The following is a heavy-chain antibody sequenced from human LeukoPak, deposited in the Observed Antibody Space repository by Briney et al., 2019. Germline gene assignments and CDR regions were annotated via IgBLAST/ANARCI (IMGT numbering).Heavy chain of an antibody. V-gene: IGHV3-30-3*01. CDR3: ARRVSSGGSFDY. Sequence: GGSLRLSCVVSGFTVTGYSMHWVRQAPGTGLEWVAVISYDGSNKYYADSVKGRFTISRDNSKNTLYLQMNSLRAEDTAVYYCARRVSSGGSFDYWGQGTLVTVSS. D-gene: IGHD6-19*01. J-gene: IGHJ4*02. CDR2: ISYDGSNK. CDR1: GFTVTGYS.